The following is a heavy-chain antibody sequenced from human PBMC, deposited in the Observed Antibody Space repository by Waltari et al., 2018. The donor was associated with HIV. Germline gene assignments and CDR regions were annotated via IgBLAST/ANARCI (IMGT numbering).Heavy chain of an antibody. CDR3: ARGPRPSTVAAPGWYFDL. Sequence: QVQLQQWGTGLLTPSETLSRTCAVYWWSFGGCYRRLTRQPPGKGLEWIGEINHNRVANYNPSLKNRLIMSVDTSKNQFSLKLDSVSAADTALYYCARGPRPSTVAAPGWYFDLWGRGTLVIVSS. CDR2: INHNRVA. J-gene: IGHJ2*01. D-gene: IGHD4-17*01. CDR1: WWSFGGCY. V-gene: IGHV4-34*01.